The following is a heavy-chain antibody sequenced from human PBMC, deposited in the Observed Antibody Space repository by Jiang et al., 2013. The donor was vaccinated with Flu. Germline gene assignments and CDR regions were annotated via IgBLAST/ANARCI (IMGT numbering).Heavy chain of an antibody. CDR1: GYTFTDHY. CDR2: IYPRGGTT. J-gene: IGHJ3*02. CDR3: VRDREAFDI. Sequence: SGAEVKKPGASVKVSCKASGYTFTDHYMHWVRRAPGQGLEWMGLIYPRGGTTTYAQKFQGRVTMTRDTSTSTIYMELSSLRSEDTAVYYCVRDREAFDIWGQGTMVTVSS. V-gene: IGHV1-46*01.